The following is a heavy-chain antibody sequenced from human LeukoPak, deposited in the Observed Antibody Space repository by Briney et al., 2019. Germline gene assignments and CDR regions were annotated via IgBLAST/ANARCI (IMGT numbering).Heavy chain of an antibody. J-gene: IGHJ4*02. V-gene: IGHV3-21*01. Sequence: LGGSLVLSCAAAGFTFSTYIMNWVRQAPGKGLEWVSSISSSDNYIYSAASVKGGFTISRDNARNSLSLQMNSLRAEDTAVYYCAIAGGNRYYFDYWGQGTLVTVSS. D-gene: IGHD3-16*01. CDR1: GFTFSTYI. CDR3: AIAGGNRYYFDY. CDR2: ISSSDNYI.